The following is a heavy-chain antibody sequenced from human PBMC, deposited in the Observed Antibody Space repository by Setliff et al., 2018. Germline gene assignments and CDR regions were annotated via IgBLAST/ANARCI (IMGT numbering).Heavy chain of an antibody. V-gene: IGHV1-69*10. CDR1: GGTFSSYA. D-gene: IGHD3-16*01. CDR3: ARVYAYSYGFDY. Sequence: SVKVSCKASGGTFSSYAISWVRQAPGQGLEWMGGIIPILGTANYAQKFQGRVTITADKSTSTAYMELSSLRSEDTAVYYCARVYAYSYGFDYWGQGTPVTVSS. CDR2: IIPILGTA. J-gene: IGHJ4*02.